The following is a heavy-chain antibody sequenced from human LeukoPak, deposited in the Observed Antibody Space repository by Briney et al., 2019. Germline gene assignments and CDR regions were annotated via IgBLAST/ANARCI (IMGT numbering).Heavy chain of an antibody. CDR3: ARGLPFSKGSCYTP. D-gene: IGHD2-2*02. V-gene: IGHV1-8*02. CDR1: GGTFSSYA. CDR2: MNPNSGNT. Sequence: GASVKVSCKASGGTFSSYAINWVRQATGQGLEWMGWMNPNSGNTGYAQKFQGRVTMTRNTSISTAYMELSSLRSEDTAVYYCARGLPFSKGSCYTPWGQGTLVTVSS. J-gene: IGHJ5*02.